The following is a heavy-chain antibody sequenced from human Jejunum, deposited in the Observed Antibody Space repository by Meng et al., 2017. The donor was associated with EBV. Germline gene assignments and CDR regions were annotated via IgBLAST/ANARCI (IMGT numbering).Heavy chain of an antibody. Sequence: EVRLVESGGGLVQPGGSLRLSCAASGFTFSSYWMHWVRQAPGKGLVWVSRINEDGRITTYADSVKGRFTISRDNTKNTLYLQMNSLRAEDTAVYFCSRDLVGSADDWGQGTLVTVSS. V-gene: IGHV3-74*01. J-gene: IGHJ4*02. CDR3: SRDLVGSADD. CDR2: INEDGRIT. CDR1: GFTFSSYW. D-gene: IGHD6-25*01.